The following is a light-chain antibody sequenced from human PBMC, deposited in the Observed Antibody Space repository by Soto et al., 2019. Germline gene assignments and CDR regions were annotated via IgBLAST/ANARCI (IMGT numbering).Light chain of an antibody. CDR2: DAS. Sequence: DIQMTQSPSSLSASVGDRVTITCQASQDISNYLNWYQQKPGKAPKLLIYDASNLETGVPSRFSGIRSGTDFTFTISNLQPEDIATYYCPQYDNLPSITFGQGTRREIK. V-gene: IGKV1-33*01. CDR3: PQYDNLPSIT. CDR1: QDISNY. J-gene: IGKJ5*01.